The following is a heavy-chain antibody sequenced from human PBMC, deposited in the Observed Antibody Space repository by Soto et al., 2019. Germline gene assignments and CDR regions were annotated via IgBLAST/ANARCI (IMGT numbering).Heavy chain of an antibody. CDR1: GFTFSSYA. CDR2: ISYDGSNK. D-gene: IGHD3-22*01. Sequence: QVQLVESGGGVVQPGRSLRLSCAASGFTFSSYAMHWVRQAPGKGLEWVAVISYDGSNKYYADSVKGRFTISRDNSKNTLYLQMNSLRAEDTAVYYCARGALYYYDSSDDWFDPWGQGTLVTVSS. J-gene: IGHJ5*02. CDR3: ARGALYYYDSSDDWFDP. V-gene: IGHV3-30-3*01.